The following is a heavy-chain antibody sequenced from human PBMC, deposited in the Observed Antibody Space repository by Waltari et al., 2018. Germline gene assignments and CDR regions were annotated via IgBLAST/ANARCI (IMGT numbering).Heavy chain of an antibody. CDR3: ARRGRGYTYSYLPF. D-gene: IGHD5-18*01. CDR2: INDIGTP. J-gene: IGHJ4*02. Sequence: QVKLEQWGTGLLKPSENLSLTCAVDGGPFSVYFWTWLRQPPGKGLEWIGEINDIGTPNYNVSLRSRITMSIDTAKKQFSLILRSVTAADTAVYYCARRGRGYTYSYLPFWAQGTQVTVSS. CDR1: GGPFSVYF. V-gene: IGHV4-34*01.